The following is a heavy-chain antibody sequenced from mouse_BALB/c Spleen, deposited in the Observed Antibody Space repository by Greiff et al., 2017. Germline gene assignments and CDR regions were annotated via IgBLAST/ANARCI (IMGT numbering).Heavy chain of an antibody. D-gene: IGHD2-4*01. CDR3: TRGGYYDYDEGFAY. Sequence: QVQLQQSGAELVRPGASVKLSCKASGYTFTSYWINWVKQRPGQGLEWIGNIYPSDSYTNYNQKFKDKATLTVDKSSSTAYMQLSSPTSEDSAVYYCTRGGYYDYDEGFAYWGQGTLVTVSA. CDR1: GYTFTSYW. V-gene: IGHV1-69*02. J-gene: IGHJ3*01. CDR2: IYPSDSYT.